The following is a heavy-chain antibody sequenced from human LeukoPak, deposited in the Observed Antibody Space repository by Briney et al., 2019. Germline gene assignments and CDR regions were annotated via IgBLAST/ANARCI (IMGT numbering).Heavy chain of an antibody. D-gene: IGHD6-13*01. CDR2: ISWNSGSI. Sequence: GGSLRLSCAASGFTFDDYAMHWVRQAPGKGLEWVSGISWNSGSIGYADSVKGRFTISRDNAKNSLYLHMNSLRAEDTALYHCAGGPYYNSNWANWFDPWGQGTLVTVSS. CDR3: AGGPYYNSNWANWFDP. V-gene: IGHV3-9*01. CDR1: GFTFDDYA. J-gene: IGHJ5*02.